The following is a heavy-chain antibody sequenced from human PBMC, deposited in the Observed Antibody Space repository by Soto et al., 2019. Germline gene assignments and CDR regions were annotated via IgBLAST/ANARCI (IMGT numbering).Heavy chain of an antibody. J-gene: IGHJ3*02. CDR3: ARDKRGITYYYESSGFRAFDI. CDR1: GGSISSGGYY. Sequence: SETLSLTCTVSGGSISSGGYYWSWIRQHPGKGLEWIGYIYYSGSTYYNPSLKSRVTISVDTSKNQFSLKLSSVTAADTAVYYCARDKRGITYYYESSGFRAFDIWGQGTMVTVSS. CDR2: IYYSGST. D-gene: IGHD3-22*01. V-gene: IGHV4-31*03.